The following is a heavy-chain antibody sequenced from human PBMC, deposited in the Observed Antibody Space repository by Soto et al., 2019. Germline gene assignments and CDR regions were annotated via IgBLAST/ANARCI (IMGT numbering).Heavy chain of an antibody. D-gene: IGHD6-13*01. CDR1: GGSISSYY. V-gene: IGHV4-59*01. CDR3: ARGPGEYSSSWLVGSGGDWFDP. J-gene: IGHJ5*02. Sequence: SETLSLTCTVSGGSISSYYWSWIRQPPGKGLEWIGYIYYSGSTNYNPSLKSRVTISVDTSKNQFSLKLSSVTAADTAVYYCARGPGEYSSSWLVGSGGDWFDPWGQGTLVTSPQ. CDR2: IYYSGST.